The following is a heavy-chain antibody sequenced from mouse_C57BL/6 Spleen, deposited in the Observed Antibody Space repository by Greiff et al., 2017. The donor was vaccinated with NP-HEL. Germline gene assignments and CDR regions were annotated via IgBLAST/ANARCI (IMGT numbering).Heavy chain of an antibody. D-gene: IGHD1-1*01. Sequence: VHLVESGPELVKPGASVKISCKASGYTFTDYYINWVKQRPGQGLEWIGWIFPGSGSTYYNEKFKGKATLTVDKSSSTAYMLLSSLTSEDSAVYFCARPVGPDWYFDVWGTGTTVTVSS. CDR1: GYTFTDYY. J-gene: IGHJ1*03. CDR3: ARPVGPDWYFDV. CDR2: IFPGSGST. V-gene: IGHV1-75*01.